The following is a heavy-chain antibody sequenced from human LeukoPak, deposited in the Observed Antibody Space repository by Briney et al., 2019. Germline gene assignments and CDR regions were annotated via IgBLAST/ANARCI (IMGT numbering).Heavy chain of an antibody. Sequence: SQTLSLTCTVSGGSISSGSYYWTWIRQPAGEGLEWIGRIYSSGSTNYNPSLKSRVTISADTSKNQFSLNLSSVTAADTAVYYCARGVNSGYFDYCGQGTLVTVSS. CDR1: GGSISSGSYY. CDR2: IYSSGST. CDR3: ARGVNSGYFDY. J-gene: IGHJ4*02. V-gene: IGHV4-61*02. D-gene: IGHD1-26*01.